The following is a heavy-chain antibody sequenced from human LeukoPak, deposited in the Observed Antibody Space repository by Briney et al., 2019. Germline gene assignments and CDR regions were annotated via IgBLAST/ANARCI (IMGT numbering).Heavy chain of an antibody. D-gene: IGHD6-19*01. CDR3: ARERAVAGTFNYFDY. V-gene: IGHV3-20*04. CDR1: RFTFDDYG. J-gene: IGHJ4*02. Sequence: PGGSLRLSCAASRFTFDDYGMSWVRQAPGKGLEWVSGINWNGGSTGYADSVKGRFTISRDNAKNSLYLQMNSLRAEDTALYYCARERAVAGTFNYFDYWGQGTLVTVSS. CDR2: INWNGGST.